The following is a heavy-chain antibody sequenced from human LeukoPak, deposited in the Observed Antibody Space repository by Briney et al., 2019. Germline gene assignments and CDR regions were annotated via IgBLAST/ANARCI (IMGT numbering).Heavy chain of an antibody. CDR2: LYSAGTT. V-gene: IGHV3-66*01. D-gene: IGHD3-10*01. J-gene: IGHJ4*02. CDR3: ARPPSGSGNFFAY. CDR1: GFTFSSYA. Sequence: GGSLRLSCAASGFTFSSYAMSWVRQAPGKGLEWVSILYSAGTTYYSDSVKGRFTISRDNSRNILYLQMISLRAEDTASYYCARPPSGSGNFFAYWGQGAPVTVPS.